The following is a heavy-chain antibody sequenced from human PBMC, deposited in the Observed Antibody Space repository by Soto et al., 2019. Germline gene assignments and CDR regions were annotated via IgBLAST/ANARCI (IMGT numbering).Heavy chain of an antibody. CDR2: IYYSGST. CDR1: GYSISSSNW. J-gene: IGHJ6*02. CDR3: ARGWWEREGYVMDV. Sequence: SETLSLTCAVSGYSISSSNWWGWIRQPPGKGLEWIGYIYYSGSTYYNPSLKSRVTISVDTSKKQFPLKLSSVTAADTAVYYCARGWWEREGYVMDVWGQGTTVTVSS. V-gene: IGHV4-28*03. D-gene: IGHD1-26*01.